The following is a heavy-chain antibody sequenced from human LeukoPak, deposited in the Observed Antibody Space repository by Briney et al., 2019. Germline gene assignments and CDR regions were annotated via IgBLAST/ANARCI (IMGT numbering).Heavy chain of an antibody. V-gene: IGHV3-30-3*01. CDR1: GFTFSSYA. CDR3: AREFSANYYYYGMDV. CDR2: ISYDGSNK. J-gene: IGHJ6*02. Sequence: GGSLRLSCAASGFTFSSYAMHWVRQAPGKGLEWVAVISYDGSNKYYADSVKGRFTISRDNSKNTLYLQMNSLRAEDTAVYYCAREFSANYYYYGMDVWGQGTTVTVSS. D-gene: IGHD3-3*01.